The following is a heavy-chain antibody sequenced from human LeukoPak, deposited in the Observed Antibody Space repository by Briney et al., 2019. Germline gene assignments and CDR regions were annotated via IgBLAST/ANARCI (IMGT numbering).Heavy chain of an antibody. CDR3: ARSRSGYESGLEGYYYYILI. J-gene: IGHJ6*03. D-gene: IGHD5-12*01. CDR1: GDTFTSYD. V-gene: IGHV1-8*01. Sequence: GASVNVSCKASGDTFTSYDFNWVRQATGQGLEWMGWMNPNSGNTGYAQKFQGRVTITRNTSISTAYMELSSLRSEDTAVYYCARSRSGYESGLEGYYYYILICGKGAKVTVSS. CDR2: MNPNSGNT.